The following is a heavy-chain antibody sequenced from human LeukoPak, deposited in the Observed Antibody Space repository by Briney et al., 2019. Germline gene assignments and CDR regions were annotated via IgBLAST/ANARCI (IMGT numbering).Heavy chain of an antibody. Sequence: GGSLRLSCAASGFTFSSYAMSWVRQAPGKGLEWVSAISGSGGSTYYADSVKGRFTISRDNAKNALYLQVNSLRAEDTAVYYCARGIVPAAFDYWGQGTLVTVSS. CDR1: GFTFSSYA. CDR2: ISGSGGST. D-gene: IGHD2-2*01. CDR3: ARGIVPAAFDY. J-gene: IGHJ4*02. V-gene: IGHV3-23*01.